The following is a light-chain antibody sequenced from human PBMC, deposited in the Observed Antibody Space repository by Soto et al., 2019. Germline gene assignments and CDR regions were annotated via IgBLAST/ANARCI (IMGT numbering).Light chain of an antibody. Sequence: ERVMTQSPATLSVSPGERATLSCRASQSVGSNLAWYQQKPGQAPRLLIYGASSRATGIPDRFSGSGSETDFTLTITRLESEDFAVYSCHQYGSSPWTFGQGTKVDIK. J-gene: IGKJ1*01. CDR1: QSVGSN. V-gene: IGKV3-20*01. CDR2: GAS. CDR3: HQYGSSPWT.